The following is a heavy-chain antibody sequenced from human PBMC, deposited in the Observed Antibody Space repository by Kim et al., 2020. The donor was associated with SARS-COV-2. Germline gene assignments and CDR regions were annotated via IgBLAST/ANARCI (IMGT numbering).Heavy chain of an antibody. J-gene: IGHJ4*02. V-gene: IGHV3-33*06. Sequence: VKGRFTISRDNSKNTLYLQMNSLRAEDTAVYYCAKDSIAYCGGDCYFDYWGQGTLVTVSS. CDR3: AKDSIAYCGGDCYFDY. D-gene: IGHD2-21*02.